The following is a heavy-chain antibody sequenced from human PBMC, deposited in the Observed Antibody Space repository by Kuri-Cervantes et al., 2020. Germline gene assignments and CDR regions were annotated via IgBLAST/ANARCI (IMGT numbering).Heavy chain of an antibody. Sequence: SETLSVSCTVSGGSISSYYWSWIRQPPGKGLEWIGYIYYSGSTNYNPSLKSRVTISVDTSKNQFSLKLSSVTAADTAVYYCARDRGGYCSSTSCRRRVYYYYYGMDVWGQGTTVTVSS. CDR1: GGSISSYY. V-gene: IGHV4-59*13. D-gene: IGHD2-2*01. CDR2: IYYSGST. J-gene: IGHJ6*02. CDR3: ARDRGGYCSSTSCRRRVYYYYYGMDV.